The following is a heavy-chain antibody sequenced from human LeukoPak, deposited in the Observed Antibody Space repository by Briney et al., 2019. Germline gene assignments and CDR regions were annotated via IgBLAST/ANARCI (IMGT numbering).Heavy chain of an antibody. D-gene: IGHD2/OR15-2a*01. Sequence: SVKDSCKASGGTFSSYAISWVRQAPGQGLEWMGGIIPIFGTANYAQKFQGRVTITTDESTSTAYMELSSLRSEDTAVYYCARDSPHLPNRVLYYYYYMDVWGKGTTVTVSS. CDR3: ARDSPHLPNRVLYYYYYMDV. CDR2: IIPIFGTA. J-gene: IGHJ6*03. CDR1: GGTFSSYA. V-gene: IGHV1-69*05.